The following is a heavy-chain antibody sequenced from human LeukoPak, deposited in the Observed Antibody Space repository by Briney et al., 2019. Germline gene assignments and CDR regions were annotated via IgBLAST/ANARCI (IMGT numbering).Heavy chain of an antibody. Sequence: SETLSPTCPLYGGSLAGYYCRWIRRPPEKGLEWIGETSNIGSTNYNPSLKSRATLSVDTSKNQLSLRLASFAAADTAVYYCAAQYSGYVRLDYWGQGTLVTVSS. CDR3: AAQYSGYVRLDY. CDR2: TSNIGST. J-gene: IGHJ4*02. V-gene: IGHV4-34*01. CDR1: GGSLAGYY. D-gene: IGHD5-12*01.